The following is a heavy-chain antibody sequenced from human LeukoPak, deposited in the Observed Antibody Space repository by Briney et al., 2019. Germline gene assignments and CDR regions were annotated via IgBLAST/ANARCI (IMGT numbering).Heavy chain of an antibody. CDR3: ARDLGTYGGYYQKSDY. D-gene: IGHD4-17*01. V-gene: IGHV4-39*07. J-gene: IGHJ4*02. CDR2: IYYSGST. Sequence: SETLSLTCTVSGGSISSSSYYWGWIRQPPGKGLEWIGSIYYSGSTYYNPSLKSRVTISVDTSKNQFSLKLSSVTAADTAVYYCARDLGTYGGYYQKSDYWGQGTLVTVSS. CDR1: GGSISSSSYY.